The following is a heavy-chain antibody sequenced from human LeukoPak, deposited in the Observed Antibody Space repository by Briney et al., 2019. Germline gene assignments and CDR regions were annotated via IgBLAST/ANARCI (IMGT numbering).Heavy chain of an antibody. D-gene: IGHD2-2*01. Sequence: ASVKVSCKASGYTFTGYYMHWVRQAPGQGLEWMGWINPNSGGTNYAQKFQGRVTMTRDTSISTAYMELSRLRFDDTAVYYCARRSIPAAISYYFDYWGQGTLVTVSS. CDR3: ARRSIPAAISYYFDY. J-gene: IGHJ4*02. CDR1: GYTFTGYY. V-gene: IGHV1-2*02. CDR2: INPNSGGT.